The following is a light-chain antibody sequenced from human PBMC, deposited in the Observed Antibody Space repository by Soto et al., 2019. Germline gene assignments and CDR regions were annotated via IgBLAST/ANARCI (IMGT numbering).Light chain of an antibody. Sequence: EIVMTQSPATLSMSPGEGATLSCRASQSISINLAWYQQKPGQAPRLLIYGASARATDVPARFSGSGSGTEFTLTISSLQSEDFAVYYCQHYNDWLITFGQGTRLEIK. CDR3: QHYNDWLIT. V-gene: IGKV3-15*01. CDR2: GAS. CDR1: QSISIN. J-gene: IGKJ5*01.